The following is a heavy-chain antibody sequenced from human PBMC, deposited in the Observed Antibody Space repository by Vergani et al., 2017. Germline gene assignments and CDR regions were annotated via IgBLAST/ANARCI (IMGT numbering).Heavy chain of an antibody. Sequence: QLQLQESGPGLVKPSETLSLTCTVSGGSISSSNWWSWVRQPPGKGLEWIGEIYHSGSTNYNPSLKSRVTISVDKSKNQFSLKLSSVTDADTAVYYCARVLVLVPAANFRSGWFDPWGQGTLVTVSS. CDR3: ARVLVLVPAANFRSGWFDP. CDR2: IYHSGST. CDR1: GGSISSSNW. V-gene: IGHV4-4*02. D-gene: IGHD2-2*01. J-gene: IGHJ5*02.